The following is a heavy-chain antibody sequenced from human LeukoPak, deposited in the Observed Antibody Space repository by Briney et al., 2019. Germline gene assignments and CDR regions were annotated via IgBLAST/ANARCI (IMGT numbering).Heavy chain of an antibody. V-gene: IGHV3-21*01. CDR2: ISSSSYI. CDR1: GFTFSSYS. Sequence: GGSLRLSCAASGFTFSSYSMNWVRQAPGKGLEWVSSISSSSYIYYADSVKGRFTISRDNAKNSLYLQMNSLRAEDTAVYYCATNSGSYHIDYWGQGTLVTVSS. D-gene: IGHD1-26*01. J-gene: IGHJ4*02. CDR3: ATNSGSYHIDY.